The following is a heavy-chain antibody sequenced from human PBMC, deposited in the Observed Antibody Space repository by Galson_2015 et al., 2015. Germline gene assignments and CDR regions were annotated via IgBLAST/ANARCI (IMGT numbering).Heavy chain of an antibody. CDR1: GFTFSGYS. J-gene: IGHJ3*02. Sequence: SLRLSCAASGFTFSGYSMNWVRQAPGKGLEWVSSISSSSSYIYYADSVKGRFTISRDNAKNSLYLQMNSLRAEDTAVYYCARAQIDYYDSSGYYVVGAFDIWGQGTMVTVSS. CDR3: ARAQIDYYDSSGYYVVGAFDI. D-gene: IGHD3-22*01. CDR2: ISSSSSYI. V-gene: IGHV3-21*01.